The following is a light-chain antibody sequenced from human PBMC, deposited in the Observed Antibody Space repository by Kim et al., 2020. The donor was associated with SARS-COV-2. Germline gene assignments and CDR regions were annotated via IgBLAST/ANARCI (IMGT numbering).Light chain of an antibody. V-gene: IGKV3-20*01. J-gene: IGKJ4*01. CDR3: HQYGTSPRT. Sequence: LSPGERATLSCRTTQSVSTTYLAWYQQKPGQAPRLLISATSSRATGIPDRFSGSGSGTDFTLTISRLEPEDFAVYYCHQYGTSPRTFGGGTKVDIK. CDR1: QSVSTTY. CDR2: ATS.